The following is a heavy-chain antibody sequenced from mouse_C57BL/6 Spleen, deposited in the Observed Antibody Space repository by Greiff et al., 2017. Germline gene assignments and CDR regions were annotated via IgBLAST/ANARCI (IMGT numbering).Heavy chain of an antibody. Sequence: QVQLQQSGAELVRPGASVTLSCKASGYTFTDYEMHWVKQTPVHGLEWIGAIDPETGGTAYNQKFKGKAILTADKSSSTAYMNLRSLTSEDSAVYYRTNMVTTGYYFGDWGQGITLTVAS. J-gene: IGHJ2*01. CDR2: IDPETGGT. D-gene: IGHD2-2*01. CDR1: GYTFTDYE. V-gene: IGHV1-15*01. CDR3: TNMVTTGYYFGD.